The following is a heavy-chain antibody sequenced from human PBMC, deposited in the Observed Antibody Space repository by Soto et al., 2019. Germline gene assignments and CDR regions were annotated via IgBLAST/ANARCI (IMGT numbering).Heavy chain of an antibody. Sequence: SVKVSCKAPGGTFSSYAISWVRQAPGQGLEWMGGIIPIFGTANYAQKFQGRVTITADKSTSTAYMELSSLRSEDTAVYYCARGGRGYYYDSSGYFHRYYYYYYGMDVWGQGTTVTVSS. CDR3: ARGGRGYYYDSSGYFHRYYYYYYGMDV. D-gene: IGHD3-22*01. CDR1: GGTFSSYA. J-gene: IGHJ6*02. V-gene: IGHV1-69*06. CDR2: IIPIFGTA.